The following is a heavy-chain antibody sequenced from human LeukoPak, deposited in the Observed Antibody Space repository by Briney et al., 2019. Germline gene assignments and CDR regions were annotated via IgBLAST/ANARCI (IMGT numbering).Heavy chain of an antibody. CDR1: EFTFNNAW. CDR3: TAGTGHSDHDY. J-gene: IGHJ4*02. CDR2: VKSDTGGGTT. Sequence: GGSLRLSCAASEFTFNNAWMSWVRQAPGKGVEWVGRVKSDTGGGTTDYAARVKGRFTISRDDSKNMVYMQMNSLRTDDTAVYYCTAGTGHSDHDYWGQGTLVTVSS. D-gene: IGHD5-12*01. V-gene: IGHV3-15*01.